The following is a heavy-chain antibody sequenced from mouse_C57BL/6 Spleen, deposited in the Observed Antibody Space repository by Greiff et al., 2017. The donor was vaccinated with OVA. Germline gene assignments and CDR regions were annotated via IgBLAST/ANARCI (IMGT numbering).Heavy chain of an antibody. CDR3: ERYYSNDGYYAMDY. Sequence: QVQLQQPGAELVKPGASVKMSCKASGYTFTSYWITWVKQRPGQGLEWIGDIYPGSGSTNYNETFKSKATLTVATSSSTAYMQLSGLTSGDSAVNNCERYYSNDGYYAMDYWGQGTSVTVSS. V-gene: IGHV1-55*01. CDR2: IYPGSGST. D-gene: IGHD2-12*01. CDR1: GYTFTSYW. J-gene: IGHJ4*01.